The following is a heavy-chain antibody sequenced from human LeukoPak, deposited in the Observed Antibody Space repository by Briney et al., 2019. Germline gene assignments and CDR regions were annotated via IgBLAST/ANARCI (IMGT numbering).Heavy chain of an antibody. CDR3: TTDHLDCSSTSCYFDYYYYYMDV. Sequence: GGSLRLSCAASGFTFSNAWMSWVRQAPGKGLEWVGRIKSKTDGGTTDYAAPVKGRFTISRDDSKNTLYLQMNSLKTEDTAVYYCTTDHLDCSSTSCYFDYYYYYMDVWGKGTTVTVSS. CDR1: GFTFSNAW. D-gene: IGHD2-2*01. J-gene: IGHJ6*03. CDR2: IKSKTDGGTT. V-gene: IGHV3-15*01.